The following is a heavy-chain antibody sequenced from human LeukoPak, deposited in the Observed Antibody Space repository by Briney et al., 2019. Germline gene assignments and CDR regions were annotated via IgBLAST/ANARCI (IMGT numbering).Heavy chain of an antibody. CDR2: IYYSGST. J-gene: IGHJ4*02. CDR3: ARGGVGAFGSLGSYYFDY. D-gene: IGHD1-26*01. Sequence: SETLSLTCTVSGGSISSYYWSWIRQPPGKGLEWIGYIYYSGSTNYNPSLKSRVTISVDTSKNQFSLKLSSVTAADTAVYYCARGGVGAFGSLGSYYFDYWGQGTLVTVSS. CDR1: GGSISSYY. V-gene: IGHV4-59*01.